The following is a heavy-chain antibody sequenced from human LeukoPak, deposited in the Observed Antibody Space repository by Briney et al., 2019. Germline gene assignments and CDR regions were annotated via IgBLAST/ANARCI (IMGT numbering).Heavy chain of an antibody. J-gene: IGHJ4*02. CDR2: IIAIFGTA. CDR1: GGTFSSYA. V-gene: IGHV1-69*05. Sequence: ASVKVSCKAYGGTFSSYAISWERQAPGQGLEWMGGIIAIFGTANYAQKFQGRVTITTDESTSTAYMELSSLRSEDTAVYYCARDRYYDSSGGEDYFDYWGQGTPVTVSS. D-gene: IGHD3-22*01. CDR3: ARDRYYDSSGGEDYFDY.